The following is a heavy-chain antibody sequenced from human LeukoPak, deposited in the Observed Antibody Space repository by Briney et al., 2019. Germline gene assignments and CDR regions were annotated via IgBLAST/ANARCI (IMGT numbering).Heavy chain of an antibody. CDR2: IIPIFGTA. J-gene: IGHJ5*02. Sequence: SVKVSCKAFGGTFSSYAISWARQAPGQGLEWMGGIIPIFGTANYAQKFQGRVTITADESTSTAYMELSSLRSEDTAVYYCAGLPGDWFDPWGQGTLVTVSS. D-gene: IGHD3-10*01. V-gene: IGHV1-69*13. CDR3: AGLPGDWFDP. CDR1: GGTFSSYA.